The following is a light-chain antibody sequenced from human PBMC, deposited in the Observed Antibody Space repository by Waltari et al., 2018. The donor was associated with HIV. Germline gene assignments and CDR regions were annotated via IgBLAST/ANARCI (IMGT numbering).Light chain of an antibody. V-gene: IGLV1-51*01. CDR2: YNN. CDR1: SSNIGNNY. CDR3: GTWDSSLSAVV. J-gene: IGLJ2*01. Sequence: QSVLTQPPSVSAAPGQKVTISCSGSSSNIGNNYVSWYQQLPGTAPKLLIYYNNKRPSGIPDRFSGSEAGTSATLGITGLQTGDEADYYCGTWDSSLSAVVFGGGTKLTVL.